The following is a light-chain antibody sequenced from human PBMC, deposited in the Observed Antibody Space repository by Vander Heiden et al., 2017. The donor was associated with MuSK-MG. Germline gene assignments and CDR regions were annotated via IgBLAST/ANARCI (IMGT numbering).Light chain of an antibody. V-gene: IGKV1-33*01. Sequence: DIQMTHSPSSLSASVGDRVTITCQASQDISNYLNWYQQKPRKAPKLLIYDASSLETGVPSKFSGSGSGTDFTFTISSLQPEDIATYYCQQYDSFPYTFGPGTKVEIK. J-gene: IGKJ3*01. CDR2: DAS. CDR1: QDISNY. CDR3: QQYDSFPYT.